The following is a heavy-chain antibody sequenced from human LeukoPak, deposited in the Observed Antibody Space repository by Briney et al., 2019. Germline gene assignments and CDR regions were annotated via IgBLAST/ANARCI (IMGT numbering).Heavy chain of an antibody. V-gene: IGHV4-59*08. J-gene: IGHJ6*02. CDR2: IYYSGDT. CDR3: ARHGAGTTGRLYYYNGMDV. CDR1: GDSISSYY. D-gene: IGHD4-11*01. Sequence: TSETLSLTCTVSGDSISSYYWSWLRQSPGKGLEWIGHIYYSGDTRYNASLKSRLTISVDTSKKQFSLKVTSVTAADTAVYYCARHGAGTTGRLYYYNGMDVWGQGTTVTVSS.